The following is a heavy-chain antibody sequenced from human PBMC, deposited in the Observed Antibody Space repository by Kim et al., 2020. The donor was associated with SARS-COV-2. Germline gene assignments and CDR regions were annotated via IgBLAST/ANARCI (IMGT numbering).Heavy chain of an antibody. CDR1: GGTFSSYA. D-gene: IGHD6-13*01. Sequence: SVKVSCKASGGTFSSYAISWVRQAPGQGLEWMGGIIPIFGTANYAQKFQGRVTITADESTSTAYMELSSLRSEDTAVYYCARNEYSSSWYSLYYYYGMDVWGQGTTVTVSS. CDR2: IIPIFGTA. J-gene: IGHJ6*02. CDR3: ARNEYSSSWYSLYYYYGMDV. V-gene: IGHV1-69*13.